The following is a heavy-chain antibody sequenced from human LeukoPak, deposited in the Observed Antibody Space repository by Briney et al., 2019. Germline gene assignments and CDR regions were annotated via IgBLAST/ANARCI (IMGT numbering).Heavy chain of an antibody. D-gene: IGHD3-22*01. J-gene: IGHJ5*02. CDR3: ARQERRYYDSSGYSNWFDP. Sequence: PSETLSLTCTVSGGSISSYYWGWIRQPPGKGLEWVGGIYYSGSTYYNPSLKSRVTISVDTSKNQFSLKLSSVTAADTAVYYCARQERRYYDSSGYSNWFDPWGQGTLVTVSS. V-gene: IGHV4-39*01. CDR2: IYYSGST. CDR1: GGSISSYY.